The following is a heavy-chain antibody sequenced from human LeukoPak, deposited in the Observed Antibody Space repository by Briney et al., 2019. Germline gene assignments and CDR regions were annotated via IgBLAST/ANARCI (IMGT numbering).Heavy chain of an antibody. CDR2: ISYDGSNK. CDR1: GFTFSSYA. Sequence: GGSLRLSCAASGFTFSSYAMHWVRQAPGKGLEWVAVISYDGSNKYYADSVKGRFTISRDNSKNTLYLQMNSLRAEDTAVYYCAKAPYGSGSYPPYFDYWGQGTLVTVSS. D-gene: IGHD3-10*01. J-gene: IGHJ4*02. CDR3: AKAPYGSGSYPPYFDY. V-gene: IGHV3-30-3*02.